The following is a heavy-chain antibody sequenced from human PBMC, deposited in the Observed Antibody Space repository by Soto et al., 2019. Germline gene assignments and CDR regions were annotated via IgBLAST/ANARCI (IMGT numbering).Heavy chain of an antibody. CDR1: GFTFTTYA. Sequence: LRLSCAASGFTFTTYAMNWVRQAPGKGLEWVSVISGSGGSTYYADSVKGRFTISRDNSKNTLYLQMNSLRAEDTAVYYCAKDSSTNSYNWFDPWGQGTLVTVSS. CDR3: AKDSSTNSYNWFDP. CDR2: ISGSGGST. V-gene: IGHV3-23*01. J-gene: IGHJ5*02. D-gene: IGHD2-2*01.